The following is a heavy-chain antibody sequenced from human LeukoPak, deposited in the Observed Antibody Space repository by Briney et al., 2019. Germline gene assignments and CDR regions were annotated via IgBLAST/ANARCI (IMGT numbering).Heavy chain of an antibody. CDR3: ERDPRGIMIFGVVNHDS. J-gene: IGHJ4*02. CDR2: ISGSGGST. V-gene: IGHV3-23*01. CDR1: ALTLSIYA. D-gene: IGHD3-3*01. Sequence: GGSLRLFCAPAALTLSIYAMGWGRQAPGKGLEWVSAISGSGGSTYYADSVKGRFTISRDNSKNTLYLQMNSLRAEDTAVYYGERDPRGIMIFGVVNHDSWGQGTLVTVSS.